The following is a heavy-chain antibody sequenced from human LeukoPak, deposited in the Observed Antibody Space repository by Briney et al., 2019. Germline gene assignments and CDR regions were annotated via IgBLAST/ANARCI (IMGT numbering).Heavy chain of an antibody. Sequence: SETLSLACTVPGGSISSYYRSWIRQPPGKGLGWNGYIYYRGSTNNNPSLKSRVAISVDTSKNQFSLKLRSVTAAGTAVYYCARTTEGGYVGDVYYYYMDVWGKGTTVTISS. J-gene: IGHJ6*03. CDR2: IYYRGST. CDR3: ARTTEGGYVGDVYYYYMDV. CDR1: GGSISSYY. V-gene: IGHV4-59*01. D-gene: IGHD2-21*02.